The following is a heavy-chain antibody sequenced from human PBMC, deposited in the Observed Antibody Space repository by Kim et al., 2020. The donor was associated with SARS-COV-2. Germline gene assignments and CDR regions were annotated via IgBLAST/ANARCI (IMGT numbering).Heavy chain of an antibody. Sequence: GGSLRLSCAASGFTFSSYAMSWVRQAPGKGLEWVSAISGSGGSTYYADSVKGRFTISRDNSKNTLYLQMNSLRAEDTAVYYCAKGNTDWLLAPAADYWGQGTLVTVSS. CDR3: AKGNTDWLLAPAADY. V-gene: IGHV3-23*01. D-gene: IGHD3-9*01. J-gene: IGHJ4*02. CDR1: GFTFSSYA. CDR2: ISGSGGST.